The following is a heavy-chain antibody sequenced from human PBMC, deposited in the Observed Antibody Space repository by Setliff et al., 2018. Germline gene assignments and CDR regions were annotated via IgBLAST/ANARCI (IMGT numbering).Heavy chain of an antibody. CDR2: TIPMFGST. Sequence: SVKVSCKASGDTFSSYGISWVRQAPGQGLEWMGGTIPMFGSTSYAQNFQGRVTMTTDASTNTAYMELRSLGSDDTAVYYCATFRGYTYGYDYWGQGTLVTVSS. CDR3: ATFRGYTYGYDY. CDR1: GDTFSSYG. D-gene: IGHD5-18*01. J-gene: IGHJ4*02. V-gene: IGHV1-69*05.